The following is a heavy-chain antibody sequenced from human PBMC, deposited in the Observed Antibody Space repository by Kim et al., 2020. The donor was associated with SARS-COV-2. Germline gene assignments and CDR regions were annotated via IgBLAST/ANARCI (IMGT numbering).Heavy chain of an antibody. CDR3: GGNYYDSSGYPLNFDY. V-gene: IGHV4-59*01. D-gene: IGHD3-22*01. J-gene: IGHJ4*02. Sequence: SLKSRVTISVDTSKNQFSLKLSSVTAADTAVYYCGGNYYDSSGYPLNFDYWGQGTLVTVSS.